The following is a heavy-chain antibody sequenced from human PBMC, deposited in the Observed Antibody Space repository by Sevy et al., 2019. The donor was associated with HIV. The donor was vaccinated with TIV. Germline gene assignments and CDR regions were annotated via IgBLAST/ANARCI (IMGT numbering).Heavy chain of an antibody. J-gene: IGHJ3*02. CDR3: AQRGYGDKDNGDDAFDI. V-gene: IGHV1-18*04. CDR1: GYTFTSYG. Sequence: ASVKVSCKASGYTFTSYGISWVRQAPGQGLEWMGGISAYNRNTNYAQKLQGRVTMTTDTSTSTAYMELRSLRSDDTAVYYCAQRGYGDKDNGDDAFDIWGQGTMVTVSS. CDR2: ISAYNRNT. D-gene: IGHD4-17*01.